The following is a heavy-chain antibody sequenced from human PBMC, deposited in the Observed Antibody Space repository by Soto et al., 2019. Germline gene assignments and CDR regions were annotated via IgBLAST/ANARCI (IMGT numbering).Heavy chain of an antibody. V-gene: IGHV3-30*03. J-gene: IGHJ4*02. CDR2: ISSDGRET. CDR1: GFTFRTYG. D-gene: IGHD1-26*01. CDR3: ARQESGTDY. Sequence: GGSLRLSCAAAGFTFRTYGMNWVRQAPGRGLEWVAIISSDGRETYYADSVKGRFTISRDNSENTLYLQMNSLIVEDTAVYYCARQESGTDYWGRGTLVTVSS.